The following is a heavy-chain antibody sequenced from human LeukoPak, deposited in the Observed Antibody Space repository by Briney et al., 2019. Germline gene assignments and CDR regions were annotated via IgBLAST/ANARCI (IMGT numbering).Heavy chain of an antibody. CDR3: AKAELGVDTFFDY. CDR2: ISYDGRQK. D-gene: IGHD3-3*01. J-gene: IGHJ4*02. CDR1: GFTFSSYA. Sequence: PGRSLRLSCAASGFTFSSYAMHWVRQAPGKGLEWVAVISYDGRQKYYADSVKGRFTISRDNSKRTLFLQMNSLRAEDTAFYYCAKAELGVDTFFDYWGQGTLVTVSS. V-gene: IGHV3-30*04.